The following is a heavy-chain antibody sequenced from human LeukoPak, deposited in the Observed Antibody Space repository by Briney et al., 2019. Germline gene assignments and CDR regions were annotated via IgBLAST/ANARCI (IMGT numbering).Heavy chain of an antibody. CDR3: ARLSRKRQWSSKAHPSFDY. Sequence: SETLSLTCTVSGGSISSYYWSWIRQPPGKGLEWIGEINHSGSTNYNPSLKSRVTISVDTSKNQFSLKLSSVTAADTAVYYCARLSRKRQWSSKAHPSFDYWGQGTLVTVSS. V-gene: IGHV4-34*01. D-gene: IGHD6-19*01. CDR2: INHSGST. J-gene: IGHJ4*02. CDR1: GGSISSYY.